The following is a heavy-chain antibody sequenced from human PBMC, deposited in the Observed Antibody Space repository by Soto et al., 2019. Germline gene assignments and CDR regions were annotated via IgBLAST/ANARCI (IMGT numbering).Heavy chain of an antibody. CDR3: ARGVTMVRGVIYDYYGMDV. D-gene: IGHD3-10*01. Sequence: QVQLVESGGGLVKPGGSPRLSCAASGFTFSDYYMSWIRQAPGKGLEWVSYISSSSSYTNYADSVKGRFTISRDNAKNPLYLQMNSLRAEDTAVYYCARGVTMVRGVIYDYYGMDVWGQGTTVTVSS. CDR2: ISSSSSYT. V-gene: IGHV3-11*05. J-gene: IGHJ6*02. CDR1: GFTFSDYY.